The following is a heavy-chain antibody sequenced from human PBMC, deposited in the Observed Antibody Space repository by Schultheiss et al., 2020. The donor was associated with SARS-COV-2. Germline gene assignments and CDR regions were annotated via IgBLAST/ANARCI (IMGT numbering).Heavy chain of an antibody. Sequence: SETLSLTCTVSGGSISSGDYYWSWIRQPPGKGLEWIGYIYYSGSTYYNPSLKSRVTISVDTSKNQFALKLSAVTAADTAVYYCARGTAIVVIPPDAFDIWGKGKMDTVSS. CDR3: ARGTAIVVIPPDAFDI. D-gene: IGHD3-22*01. CDR2: IYYSGST. V-gene: IGHV4-30-4*01. J-gene: IGHJ3*02. CDR1: GGSISSGDYY.